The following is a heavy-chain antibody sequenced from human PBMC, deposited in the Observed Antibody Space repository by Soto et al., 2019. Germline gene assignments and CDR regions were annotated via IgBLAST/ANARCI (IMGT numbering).Heavy chain of an antibody. CDR3: ARVIGYYYHMDV. D-gene: IGHD3-22*01. Sequence: QVQLVQSGGEVKKPGASVKVSCKASGYTFTTYDLSWVRQAPGQGLEWMGWISAYNGNTNYAQNLQGRVTKTTDTATSTANMELRSLRSDDTAVYYCARVIGYYYHMDVWGQGTTVTVSS. J-gene: IGHJ6*03. CDR2: ISAYNGNT. CDR1: GYTFTTYD. V-gene: IGHV1-18*01.